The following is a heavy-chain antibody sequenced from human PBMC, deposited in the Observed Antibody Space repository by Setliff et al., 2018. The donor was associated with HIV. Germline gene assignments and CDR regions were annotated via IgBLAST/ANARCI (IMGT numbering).Heavy chain of an antibody. CDR3: ARDGISGGAYPPYYFDY. Sequence: SCAASGFTFNSYAMSWVRQAPGKGLEWVSVISGSGGSTFYADSVKGRFTISRDNSKNTLYLQMNGLRVDDTAVYYCARDGISGGAYPPYYFDYWGHGTLVTVSS. D-gene: IGHD2-15*01. CDR2: ISGSGGST. CDR1: GFTFNSYA. J-gene: IGHJ4*01. V-gene: IGHV3-23*01.